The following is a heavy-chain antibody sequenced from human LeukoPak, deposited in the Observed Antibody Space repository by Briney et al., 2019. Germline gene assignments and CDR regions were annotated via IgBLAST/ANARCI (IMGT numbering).Heavy chain of an antibody. V-gene: IGHV4-59*08. Sequence: PSETLSLTCTVSGGAISSYYWSWIRQPPGKGLEWVGYIYYTGSTTYNPSLNGRVTISVDTSKTQVSLKLSAVAAADTAVYYCARHDPTYYYGSGNLGNFDLWGRGTLVTVSS. D-gene: IGHD3-10*01. J-gene: IGHJ2*01. CDR2: IYYTGST. CDR1: GGAISSYY. CDR3: ARHDPTYYYGSGNLGNFDL.